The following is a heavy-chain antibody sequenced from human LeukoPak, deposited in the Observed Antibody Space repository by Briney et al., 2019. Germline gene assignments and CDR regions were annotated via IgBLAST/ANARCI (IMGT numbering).Heavy chain of an antibody. V-gene: IGHV3-23*01. J-gene: IGHJ5*02. D-gene: IGHD6-19*01. CDR2: ISASGGST. Sequence: GVSLRLSCAASGITFSSYAMSWVRQAPGKGLEWVSGISASGGSTYHADSVKGRFTISRDNSKNTLYLQMNSQRAEDTAVYYCARETFSSGWSRGDWFDPWGQGTLVTVSS. CDR1: GITFSSYA. CDR3: ARETFSSGWSRGDWFDP.